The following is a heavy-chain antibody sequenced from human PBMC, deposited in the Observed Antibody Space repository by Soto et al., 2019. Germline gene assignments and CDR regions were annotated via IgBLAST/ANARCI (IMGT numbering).Heavy chain of an antibody. V-gene: IGHV1-69*02. D-gene: IGHD6-13*01. CDR2: IIPILGIA. J-gene: IGHJ4*02. Sequence: QVQLVQSGAEVKKPGSSVKVSCKASGGTFSSYTISWVRQAPGQGLEWMGRIIPILGIANYAQKFQGRVTITADKSTSTAYMELSSLRSEDTAVYYCARAVAGYGANYWGQGTLFTVSS. CDR3: ARAVAGYGANY. CDR1: GGTFSSYT.